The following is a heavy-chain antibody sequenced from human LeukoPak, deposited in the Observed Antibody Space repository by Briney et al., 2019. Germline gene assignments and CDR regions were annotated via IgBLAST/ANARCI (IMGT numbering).Heavy chain of an antibody. Sequence: PSETLSLTCTVSGGSISSYYWSWIRQPPGKGLEWIGYIYYSGSTNHNPSLKSRVTISVDTSKNQFSLKLSSVTAADTAVYYCARASTGRSVWGQGTLVTVSS. J-gene: IGHJ4*02. CDR1: GGSISSYY. V-gene: IGHV4-59*01. CDR3: ARASTGRSV. CDR2: IYYSGST. D-gene: IGHD3-10*01.